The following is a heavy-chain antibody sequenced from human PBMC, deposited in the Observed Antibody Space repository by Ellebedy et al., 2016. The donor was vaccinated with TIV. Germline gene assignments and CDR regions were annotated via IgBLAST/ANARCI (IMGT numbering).Heavy chain of an antibody. D-gene: IGHD3-9*01. J-gene: IGHJ4*02. Sequence: SETLSLTCTVSGGSISSSSYYWGWIRQPPGKGLEWIGSIYYSGSTYYNPSLKSRVTISVDTSKNQFSLKLSSVTAADTAVYYCAVNYDKPGGTHDYWGQGTLVTVSS. CDR2: IYYSGST. CDR1: GGSISSSSYY. V-gene: IGHV4-39*01. CDR3: AVNYDKPGGTHDY.